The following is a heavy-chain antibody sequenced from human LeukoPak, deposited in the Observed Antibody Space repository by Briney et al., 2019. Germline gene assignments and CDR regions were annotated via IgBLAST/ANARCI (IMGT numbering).Heavy chain of an antibody. V-gene: IGHV4-4*02. CDR1: GGSISSGNW. D-gene: IGHD3-22*01. J-gene: IGHJ4*02. Sequence: SGTLSLTCAVSGGSISSGNWWSWVRQPPGKGLEWIGEIYHSGSTNYNPSLKSRVTISIDKSKNQFSLKLKSVTAADTAVYYCARGGHNYDSSGYYDLPFDYWGQGTLVTVSS. CDR2: IYHSGST. CDR3: ARGGHNYDSSGYYDLPFDY.